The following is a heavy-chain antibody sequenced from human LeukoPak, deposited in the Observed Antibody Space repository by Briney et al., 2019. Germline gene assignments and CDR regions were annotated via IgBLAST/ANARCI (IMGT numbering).Heavy chain of an antibody. CDR2: ISGSGGST. D-gene: IGHD1-26*01. J-gene: IGHJ4*02. V-gene: IGHV3-23*01. Sequence: GGSLRLSCAASGFTFGGYGMSWVRQAPGKGLEWVSIISGSGGSTDYADSVKGRFTISRDNSKNTLYLQMNSLRAEDTAIYYCAKDVTYRGTTNFDYWGQGTLVTVSS. CDR1: GFTFGGYG. CDR3: AKDVTYRGTTNFDY.